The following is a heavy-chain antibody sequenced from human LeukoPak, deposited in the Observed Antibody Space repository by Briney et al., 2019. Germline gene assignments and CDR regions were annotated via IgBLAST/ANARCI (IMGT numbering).Heavy chain of an antibody. Sequence: SSVTVSCKAPGGTFSSCAISWVRQAPGQGREWMGGIIPIFGTANYAQKFQGRVTITADKSTNTAYIELSLLSSDATAWDYFWGDSGSLNFDLWGQGTLVTVSS. CDR2: IIPIFGTA. CDR3: WGDSGSLNFDL. V-gene: IGHV1-69*06. CDR1: GGTFSSCA. D-gene: IGHD1-26*01. J-gene: IGHJ4*02.